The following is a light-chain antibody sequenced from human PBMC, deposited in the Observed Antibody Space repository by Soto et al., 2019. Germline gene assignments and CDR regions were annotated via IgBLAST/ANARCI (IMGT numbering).Light chain of an antibody. CDR3: QQYAYSPLN. CDR2: DAS. Sequence: EIVLTQSPATLYLSPGERATLSCRASRSVGNNYLAWYQQRPGQAPNLLIYDASSRATGIPDRFSGSGSGTDFTLTITRLEPEDSAMYYCQQYAYSPLNFGGGTKVDI. V-gene: IGKV3-20*01. J-gene: IGKJ4*01. CDR1: RSVGNNY.